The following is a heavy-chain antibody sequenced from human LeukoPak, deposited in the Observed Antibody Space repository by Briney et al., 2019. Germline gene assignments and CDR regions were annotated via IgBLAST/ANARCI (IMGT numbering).Heavy chain of an antibody. CDR2: IYYSGST. CDR1: GGSISSSSYS. Sequence: SETLSLTCTVSGGSISSSSYSWGWIRQPPGKGLEWVGSIYYSGSTYYNPSLKSRVAISVDTSKNQFSLKLSSVTAADTAVYYCPRHEGTVTLSYFDYWGQGTLVTLSS. D-gene: IGHD4-17*01. V-gene: IGHV4-39*01. CDR3: PRHEGTVTLSYFDY. J-gene: IGHJ4*02.